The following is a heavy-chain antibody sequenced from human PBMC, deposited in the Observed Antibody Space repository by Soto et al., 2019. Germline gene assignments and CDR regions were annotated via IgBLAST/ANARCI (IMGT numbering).Heavy chain of an antibody. CDR1: GGSVNGYY. Sequence: PSETLSLTCAVYGGSVNGYYWNWIRQPPGKGLEWIGEINHTGSTHYNPSLKSRVTMSVDTSKNQFSLRLSSVTAADTAIYYCATRITVFGLLIPPFDPWGQETQVTVSS. D-gene: IGHD3-3*01. CDR2: INHTGST. J-gene: IGHJ5*02. CDR3: ATRITVFGLLIPPFDP. V-gene: IGHV4-34*01.